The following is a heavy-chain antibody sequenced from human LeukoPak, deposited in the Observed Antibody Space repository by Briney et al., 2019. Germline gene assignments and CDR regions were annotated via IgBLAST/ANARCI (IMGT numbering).Heavy chain of an antibody. CDR3: AREGVIGSSSWDYHDAFDI. V-gene: IGHV7-4-1*02. CDR2: INTNTGNP. CDR1: GYTFTSYA. Sequence: ASVKVSCKASGYTFTSYAMNWVRQAPGQGLEWMGWINTNTGNPTYAQGFTGRFVFSLDTSVSTAYLQISSLKAEDTAVYYCAREGVIGSSSWDYHDAFDIWGQGTMVTVSS. J-gene: IGHJ3*02. D-gene: IGHD6-13*01.